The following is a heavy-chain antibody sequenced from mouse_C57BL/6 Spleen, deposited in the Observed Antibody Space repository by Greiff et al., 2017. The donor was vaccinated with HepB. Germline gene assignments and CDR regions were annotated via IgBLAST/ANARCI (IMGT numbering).Heavy chain of an antibody. Sequence: EVKLEESGPELVKPGDSVKISCKASGYSFTGYFMNWVMQSHGKSLEWIGRINPYNGDTFYNQKFKGKATLTVDKSSSTAHMELRSLTSEDSAVYYCSYYGSSYDYAMDYWGQGTSVTVSS. CDR1: GYSFTGYF. CDR3: SYYGSSYDYAMDY. V-gene: IGHV1-20*01. J-gene: IGHJ4*01. D-gene: IGHD1-1*01. CDR2: INPYNGDT.